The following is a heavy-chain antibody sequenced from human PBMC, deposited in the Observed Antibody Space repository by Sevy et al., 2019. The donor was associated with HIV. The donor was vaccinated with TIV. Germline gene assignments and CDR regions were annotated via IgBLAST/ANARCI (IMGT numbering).Heavy chain of an antibody. D-gene: IGHD4-17*01. V-gene: IGHV3-48*03. CDR1: GFPFSSYE. CDR3: ARDVPPSATTVAHFDY. J-gene: IGHJ4*02. CDR2: ITNSGSTK. Sequence: GGSLRLSCTASGFPFSSYEMNWVRQAPGKGLEWVSYITNSGSTKYYSDSVKGRFTISRDNAKNSLYLQMNNLRAEDTAVYYCARDVPPSATTVAHFDYRGRGTLVTVSS.